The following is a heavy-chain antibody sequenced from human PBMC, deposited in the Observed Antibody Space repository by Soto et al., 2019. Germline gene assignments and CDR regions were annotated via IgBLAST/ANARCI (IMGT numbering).Heavy chain of an antibody. D-gene: IGHD1-26*01. CDR2: IYTNDLT. Sequence: PGGSLRLSCAASGFTGSSNFMSWVRQAPGKGLEWVSVIYTNDLTSYSDSVKGRFTISLDNSNNTLYLQMTSLRAEDTAIYYCAGRVGPSGRYYFDSWGQGALVTVSS. V-gene: IGHV3-53*01. J-gene: IGHJ4*02. CDR1: GFTGSSNF. CDR3: AGRVGPSGRYYFDS.